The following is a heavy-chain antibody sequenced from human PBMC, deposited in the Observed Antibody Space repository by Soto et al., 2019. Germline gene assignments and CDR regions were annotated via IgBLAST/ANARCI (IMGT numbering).Heavy chain of an antibody. D-gene: IGHD2-15*01. CDR2: IKEDGSEK. CDR1: GFTLSYYW. J-gene: IGHJ4*02. CDR3: ARDCSGGSCQY. V-gene: IGHV3-7*01. Sequence: EVQLMESGGGLVQPGGSLRLSCAASGFTLSYYWMSWVRQAPGKGLEWVANIKEDGSEKYYVDSVKGRFTISRDNAQNSVFLQMNRLRAEDTAIYYCARDCSGGSCQYWGQGTLVTVSS.